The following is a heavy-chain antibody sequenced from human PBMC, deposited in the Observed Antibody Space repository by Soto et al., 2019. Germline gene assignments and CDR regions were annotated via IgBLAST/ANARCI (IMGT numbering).Heavy chain of an antibody. D-gene: IGHD1-1*01. CDR1: GYTFTNYG. J-gene: IGHJ6*02. V-gene: IGHV1-18*04. CDR2: ISVYTGNT. CDR3: ARDGTLARRSNYYYNGMDV. Sequence: QVLLVQSGAEVKKPGASVKVSCKASGYTFTNYGISWVRQAPGQGLEWMGWISVYTGNTNYAQNLQGRVTMTTDTSTTTAYMELRSLRSDDTAVYYCARDGTLARRSNYYYNGMDVWGQGTTVTVSS.